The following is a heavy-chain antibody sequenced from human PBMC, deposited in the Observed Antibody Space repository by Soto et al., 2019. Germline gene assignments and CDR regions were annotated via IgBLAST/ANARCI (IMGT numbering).Heavy chain of an antibody. CDR3: ARIRFGYDSSGYDY. D-gene: IGHD3-22*01. Sequence: QVQLQESGPGLVKPAQTLSLTCTVSGGSISSGDYYWSWIRQPPGKGLEWIGYIYYSGSTYYNPSLQSRVTISVDTSKNQFSLKLSSVTAADTAVYYCARIRFGYDSSGYDYWGQGTLVTVSS. CDR2: IYYSGST. CDR1: GGSISSGDYY. J-gene: IGHJ4*02. V-gene: IGHV4-30-4*01.